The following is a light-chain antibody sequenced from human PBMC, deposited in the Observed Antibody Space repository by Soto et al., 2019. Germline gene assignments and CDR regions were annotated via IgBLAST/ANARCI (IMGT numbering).Light chain of an antibody. CDR3: TSFTSSNTWV. CDR2: EVS. Sequence: QSVLTQPASVSGSPGQSITISCTGTSXDVGGYNYVSWFQQHPGKAPKLKIYEVSNRPSGVSNRFSGSKSGYTASLTISELQAEDEADYYCTSFTSSNTWVFGGGTKVTVL. V-gene: IGLV2-14*03. CDR1: SXDVGGYNY. J-gene: IGLJ3*02.